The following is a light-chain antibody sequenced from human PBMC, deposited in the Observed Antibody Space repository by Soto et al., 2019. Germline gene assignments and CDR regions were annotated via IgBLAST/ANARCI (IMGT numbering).Light chain of an antibody. CDR2: DAS. CDR1: QSVSKY. V-gene: IGKV3-11*01. Sequence: EIVLTQSPATLSLSPGERATLSCRTSQSVSKYFSWYQQKSGWAPRLLIYDASSRATGIPARFIGSGSGTDFTLTISSLEPEDFAIYYCQQRSNWPITFGQGTRLEIK. CDR3: QQRSNWPIT. J-gene: IGKJ5*01.